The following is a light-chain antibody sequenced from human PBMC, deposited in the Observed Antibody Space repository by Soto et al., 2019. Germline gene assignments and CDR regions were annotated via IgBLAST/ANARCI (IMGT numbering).Light chain of an antibody. Sequence: EIVMTQSPATLSVSPGERATLSCRASQSVSSNLAWYQQKPGQAPRLLIYGASTRATGIPARFSGSGSGTEFILTISSLQAEDFAVYYCQQYNNWLPGTFGQGTKVEIK. J-gene: IGKJ1*01. CDR1: QSVSSN. CDR2: GAS. CDR3: QQYNNWLPGT. V-gene: IGKV3-15*01.